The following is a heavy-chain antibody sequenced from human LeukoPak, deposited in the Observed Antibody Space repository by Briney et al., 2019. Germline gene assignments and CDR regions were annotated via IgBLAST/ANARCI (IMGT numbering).Heavy chain of an antibody. V-gene: IGHV1-2*02. D-gene: IGHD6-19*01. CDR3: ARGRGPYSSGWYGYYYYGMDV. CDR2: INPNSGGT. J-gene: IGHJ6*02. CDR1: GYTFTGYY. Sequence: GASVKVSFKASGYTFTGYYMHWVRQAPGQGLEWMGWINPNSGGTNYAQKFQGRVTMTRDTSISTAYMELSRLRSDDTAVYYCARGRGPYSSGWYGYYYYGMDVWGQGTTVTVSS.